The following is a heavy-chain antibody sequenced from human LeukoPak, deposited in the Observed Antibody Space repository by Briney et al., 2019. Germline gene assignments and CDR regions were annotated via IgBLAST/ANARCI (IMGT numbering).Heavy chain of an antibody. V-gene: IGHV3-48*03. Sequence: SGGSLRLSCVASGFTFSLYEVNWVRQAPGKGLEWVSYVSRGARTIYYADSVMGRFTISRDNAENSLFLQMNSLRDEDRAVYYCAGRLPYFGMDVWGQGTTVTVSS. CDR1: GFTFSLYE. J-gene: IGHJ6*02. CDR3: AGRLPYFGMDV. CDR2: VSRGARTI.